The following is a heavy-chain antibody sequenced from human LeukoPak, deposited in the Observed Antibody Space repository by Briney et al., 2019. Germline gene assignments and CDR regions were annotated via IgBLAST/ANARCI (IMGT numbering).Heavy chain of an antibody. J-gene: IGHJ6*03. CDR3: ARGHRNTMVRGVIRYYYMDV. D-gene: IGHD3-10*01. Sequence: GGSLRLSCAASGFTVSSNYMSWVHQAPGKGLEWVSVIYSGGSTYYADSVKGRFTISRDNSKNTLYLQMNSLRAEDTAVYYCARGHRNTMVRGVIRYYYMDVWGKGTTVTISS. CDR1: GFTVSSNY. CDR2: IYSGGST. V-gene: IGHV3-66*01.